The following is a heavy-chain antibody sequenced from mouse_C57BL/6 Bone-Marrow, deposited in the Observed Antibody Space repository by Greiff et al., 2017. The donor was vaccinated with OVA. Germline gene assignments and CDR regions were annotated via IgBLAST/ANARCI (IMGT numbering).Heavy chain of an antibody. CDR1: GYTFTSYW. Sequence: QVQLQQPGAELVKPGASVKLSCKASGYTFTSYWMHWVKQRPGRGLEWIGRIDPNSGGTKYNEKFKSKATLTVDKPSSTAYMQLSSLTSEDSAVYDCARGGVLLLQSYWYFDVWGTGTTVTVSS. V-gene: IGHV1-72*01. J-gene: IGHJ1*03. D-gene: IGHD1-1*01. CDR2: IDPNSGGT. CDR3: ARGGVLLLQSYWYFDV.